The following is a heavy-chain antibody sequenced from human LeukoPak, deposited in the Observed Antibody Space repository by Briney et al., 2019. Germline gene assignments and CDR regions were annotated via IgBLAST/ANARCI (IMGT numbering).Heavy chain of an antibody. D-gene: IGHD1-1*01. CDR1: GGSISSYY. CDR2: IYYSGST. Sequence: SETLSLTCTVSGGSISSYYWSWIRQPPGKGPEWIGYIYYSGSTNYNPSLKSRVTISVDTSKNQFSLKLSSVTAADTAVYYCARDRQTSDYYYYYMDVWGKGTTVTVSS. CDR3: ARDRQTSDYYYYYMDV. J-gene: IGHJ6*03. V-gene: IGHV4-59*01.